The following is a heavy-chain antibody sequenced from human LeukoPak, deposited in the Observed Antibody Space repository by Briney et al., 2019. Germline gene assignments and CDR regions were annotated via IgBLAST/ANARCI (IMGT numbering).Heavy chain of an antibody. D-gene: IGHD3-3*01. J-gene: IGHJ4*02. CDR1: GFTFSDYY. Sequence: GGSLRLSCAASGFTFSDYYMSWIRQAPGKGLEWVSYISSSGSTIYYADSVKGRFTISRDNAKNSLYLQMNSLRAEDTAVYYCARVVKSGPSHYFDYWGQGTLVTVSS. V-gene: IGHV3-11*01. CDR2: ISSSGSTI. CDR3: ARVVKSGPSHYFDY.